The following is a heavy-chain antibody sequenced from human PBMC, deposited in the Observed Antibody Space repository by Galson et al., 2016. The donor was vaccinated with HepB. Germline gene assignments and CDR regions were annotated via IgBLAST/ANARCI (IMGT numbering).Heavy chain of an antibody. CDR2: IYYDGSSK. D-gene: IGHD5-18*01. CDR3: ARPRLGIQTWSKYYYYGLDV. J-gene: IGHJ6*02. CDR1: GFTFSNYG. Sequence: SLRLSCAASGFTFSNYGMHWVRQAPGKGLEWVAVIYYDGSSKHHADSVKGRFTISRDNSKNTLYLQMNSLRAEDTAVYYCARPRLGIQTWSKYYYYGLDVWGQGTTVTVSS. V-gene: IGHV3-33*01.